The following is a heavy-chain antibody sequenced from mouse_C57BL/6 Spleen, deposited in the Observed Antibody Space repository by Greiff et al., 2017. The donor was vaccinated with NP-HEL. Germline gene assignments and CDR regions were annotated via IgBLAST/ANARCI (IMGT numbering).Heavy chain of an antibody. CDR2: IYPRSGNT. CDR1: GYTFTSYG. Sequence: VQLQESGAELVRPGASVKLSCKASGYTFTSYGISWVQLRPGQGLEWIGEIYPRSGNTYYNEKFKGKATLTADKASSTAFMELRSLTSEDSAVYFCAREGDGCNDLYYFDYWGQGTTLTVSS. D-gene: IGHD2-3*01. CDR3: AREGDGCNDLYYFDY. V-gene: IGHV1-81*01. J-gene: IGHJ2*01.